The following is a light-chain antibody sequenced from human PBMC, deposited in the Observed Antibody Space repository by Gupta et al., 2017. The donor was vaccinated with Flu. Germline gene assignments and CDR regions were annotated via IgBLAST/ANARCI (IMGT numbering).Light chain of an antibody. J-gene: IGLJ1*01. CDR3: CSYAGSYTSGYV. CDR2: DVS. Sequence: SALTQPRSVSGSPGQSVTIPFTGTSSDVGGYNYVSWYQQHPGKAPKLMISDVSKRPSGVPDRFSGSKSGNTASLTISGLQAEDEADYYCCSYAGSYTSGYVFGTGTKVTVL. V-gene: IGLV2-11*01. CDR1: SSDVGGYNY.